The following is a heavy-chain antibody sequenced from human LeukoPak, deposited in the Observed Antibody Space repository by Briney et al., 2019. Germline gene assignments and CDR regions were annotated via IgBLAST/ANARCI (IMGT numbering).Heavy chain of an antibody. V-gene: IGHV3-7*01. CDR2: IRQDGSVQ. CDR3: LATTRSRGFDY. D-gene: IGHD1-1*01. J-gene: IGHJ4*02. CDR1: GFTFSSYW. Sequence: GGSLRLSCAATGFTFSSYWMSWVRQAPGKGLEWVANIRQDGSVQNYVDSVKGRFTNSRDNPKNSVYLQMSSLRAEDTAVYYCLATTRSRGFDYWGQGTLVTVSS.